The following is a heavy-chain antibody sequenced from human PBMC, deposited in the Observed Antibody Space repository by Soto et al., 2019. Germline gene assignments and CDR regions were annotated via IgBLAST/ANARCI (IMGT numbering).Heavy chain of an antibody. CDR1: GFSLSAPGVG. CDR2: IYWDDDQ. CDR3: VHTPNYRLGGLHY. Sequence: SGPTLVNPTETLTLTCSFSGFSLSAPGVGVGWVRQPRGQALEFLALIYWDDDQKFRPSLRNRLAISKDTSKNEVVLTMTNMDSVDSGTYYCVHTPNYRLGGLHYWGRGTLVTVSS. V-gene: IGHV2-5*02. J-gene: IGHJ4*02. D-gene: IGHD2-15*01.